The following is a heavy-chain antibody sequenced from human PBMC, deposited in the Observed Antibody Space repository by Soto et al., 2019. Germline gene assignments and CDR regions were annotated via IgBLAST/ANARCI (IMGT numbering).Heavy chain of an antibody. V-gene: IGHV4-59*12. Sequence: SETLSLTCTVSGGSISSYYWSWIRQSPGKGLECIGYIYYSGSTNYNPSLKSRVTISVDTSKNQFSLKLSSVTAADTAVYYCARDQLEGNWFDPWGQGTLVTVSS. J-gene: IGHJ5*02. CDR3: ARDQLEGNWFDP. CDR1: GGSISSYY. D-gene: IGHD1-1*01. CDR2: IYYSGST.